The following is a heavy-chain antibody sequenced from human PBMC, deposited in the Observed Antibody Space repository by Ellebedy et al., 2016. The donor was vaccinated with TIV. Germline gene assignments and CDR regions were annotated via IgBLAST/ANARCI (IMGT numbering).Heavy chain of an antibody. V-gene: IGHV1-69*01. J-gene: IGHJ4*02. Sequence: AKYAQKFQGRVTITADESTSTAYMELRSLRSEDTAMYYCASTPAGNDFWSGYPQYAFDFWGLGTLVTVSS. D-gene: IGHD3-3*01. CDR3: ASTPAGNDFWSGYPQYAFDF. CDR2: A.